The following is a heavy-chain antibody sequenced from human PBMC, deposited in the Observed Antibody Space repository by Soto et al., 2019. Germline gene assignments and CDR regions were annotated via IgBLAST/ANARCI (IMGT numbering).Heavy chain of an antibody. D-gene: IGHD2-15*01. Sequence: EVQLLESGGGLVQPGGSLRLSCTASGFTFSDHAMTWVRQAPGKGLEWLSGISGGGSGAYYADSVKGRFTVSRANSNNTLFLQMGSLRVADTAVYYCAIDLWWYTHWGQGTLVTVSS. V-gene: IGHV3-23*01. CDR3: AIDLWWYTH. CDR2: ISGGGSGA. CDR1: GFTFSDHA. J-gene: IGHJ4*02.